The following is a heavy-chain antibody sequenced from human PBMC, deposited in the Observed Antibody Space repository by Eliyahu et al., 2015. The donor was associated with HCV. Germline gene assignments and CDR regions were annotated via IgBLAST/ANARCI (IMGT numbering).Heavy chain of an antibody. J-gene: IGHJ5*02. Sequence: EVQLLESGGGLVQPGGSLRLSCAASGFXLNNYAMXWXRQAPGRGXXWVSDXSGSNVVTSYAGSVRGRFTISRDNSKNTLYLQMNSLRDDDTAVYYCARSYCSGIKCKWFGPWGRGTLVTVSS. V-gene: IGHV3-23*01. D-gene: IGHD2-15*01. CDR1: GFXLNNYA. CDR3: ARSYCSGIKCKWFGP. CDR2: XSGSNVVT.